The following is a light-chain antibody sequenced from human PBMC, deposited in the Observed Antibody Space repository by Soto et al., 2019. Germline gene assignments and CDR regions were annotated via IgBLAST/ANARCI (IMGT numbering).Light chain of an antibody. CDR3: ASWDSSLSAGV. CDR2: EDN. V-gene: IGLV1-51*02. J-gene: IGLJ2*01. CDR1: SSNIENNI. Sequence: QSVLTQPPSVSAAPGQKVTISCSGSSSNIENNIVSWYQQLPGTAPKLLIHEDNKRPSGIPDRFSGSKSGTSATLGITGLQTEDEADYYCASWDSSLSAGVFGGGTKLTVL.